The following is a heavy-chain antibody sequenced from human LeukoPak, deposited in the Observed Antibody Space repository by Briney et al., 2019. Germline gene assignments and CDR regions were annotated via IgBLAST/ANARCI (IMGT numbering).Heavy chain of an antibody. D-gene: IGHD1-1*01. V-gene: IGHV3-7*04. CDR2: IHPEGNEK. J-gene: IGHJ4*02. CDR3: ARGDDFSGDH. Sequence: GGSLRLSCAVSGFTFSNFWMSWVRQAPGRGLEWVANIHPEGNEKYHVEPVKGRFTISRDNTKNLLFLQMNGLRVEDTAVYYCARGDDFSGDHWGQGTLVTVSS. CDR1: GFTFSNFW.